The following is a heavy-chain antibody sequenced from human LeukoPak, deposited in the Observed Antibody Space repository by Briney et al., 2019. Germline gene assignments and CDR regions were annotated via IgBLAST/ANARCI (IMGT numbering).Heavy chain of an antibody. J-gene: IGHJ4*02. V-gene: IGHV3-30*02. Sequence: PGGSLRLSCAASGFTFSSDGMHWVRQAPGKGLGWVAFIRHDGSKKYYADSVKGRFTTSRDNSNNTLDWQMNSLRPEDTAVYYCAKSGDGYRFDYWGQGTLVTVSS. CDR3: AKSGDGYRFDY. CDR2: IRHDGSKK. D-gene: IGHD5-24*01. CDR1: GFTFSSDG.